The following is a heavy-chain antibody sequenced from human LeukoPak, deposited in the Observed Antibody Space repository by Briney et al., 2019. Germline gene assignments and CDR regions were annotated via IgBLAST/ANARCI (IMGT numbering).Heavy chain of an antibody. CDR2: IIPIFGTA. CDR1: GGTFSRYT. Sequence: SVKVSCKASGGTFSRYTISWARQAPGQGPEWMGGIIPIFGTANYAQKFQGRVTITADESTSTAYMELRSLRSEDTAVYYCARDAAIFDSSGYYYLWWGQGTLVTVSS. J-gene: IGHJ4*02. CDR3: ARDAAIFDSSGYYYLW. D-gene: IGHD3-22*01. V-gene: IGHV1-69*13.